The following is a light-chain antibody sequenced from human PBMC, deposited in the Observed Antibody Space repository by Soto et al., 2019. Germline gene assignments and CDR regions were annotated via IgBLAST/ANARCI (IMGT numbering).Light chain of an antibody. J-gene: IGKJ2*01. V-gene: IGKV3-20*01. CDR1: QSVISSY. CDR2: GAS. Sequence: EIVLTQSPGTLSLSPGERATLSCRASQSVISSYLAWYQQKPGQAPRLLIYGASSRATGITDRFSCSGSGTDFTLTISRLDPEDFAVYYCQQYGAVYTFVQGTKLEIK. CDR3: QQYGAVYT.